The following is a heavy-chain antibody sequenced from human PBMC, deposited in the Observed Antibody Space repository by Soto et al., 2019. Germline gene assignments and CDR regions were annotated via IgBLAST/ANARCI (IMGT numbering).Heavy chain of an antibody. D-gene: IGHD5-12*01. CDR1: GGSFSGYY. J-gene: IGHJ4*02. V-gene: IGHV4-34*01. CDR2: INHSGST. Sequence: SETLSLTCAVYGGSFSGYYWSWIRQPPGKGLEWIGEINHSGSTNYNPSLKSRVTISVDTSKNQFSLKLSSVTAADTAVYYCARGPRRGMATIISYSSYYFDYWGQGTLVTVSS. CDR3: ARGPRRGMATIISYSSYYFDY.